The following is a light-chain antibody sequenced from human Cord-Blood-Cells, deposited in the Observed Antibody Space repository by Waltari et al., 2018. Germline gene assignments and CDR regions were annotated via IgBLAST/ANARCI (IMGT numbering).Light chain of an antibody. V-gene: IGKV4-1*01. CDR2: WAS. Sequence: DIVMTQSPDSLAVSLGERATINCKSSQSVLYSTNNKNYLAWYQQKPGQPPKLLIYWASTRESGVPDRFSGSGSGTDFTRTLSSLQAEDVAVYYCQQYYSTPWTFGQGTKVEIK. J-gene: IGKJ1*01. CDR1: QSVLYSTNNKNY. CDR3: QQYYSTPWT.